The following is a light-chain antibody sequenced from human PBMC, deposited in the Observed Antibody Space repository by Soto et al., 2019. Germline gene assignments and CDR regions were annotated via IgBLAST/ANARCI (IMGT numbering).Light chain of an antibody. V-gene: IGKV1-39*01. CDR1: QSINNF. J-gene: IGKJ1*01. CDR2: SAT. CDR3: QQSFSTPQT. Sequence: DIQMTQSASSLTASLGDRVTITCRASQSINNFLNWYQQKPGQAPKLLMYSATTLLGGVPSRFSGSGSGTDFSLTISSLQPEDFATYYCQQSFSTPQTFGRGTKVDIK.